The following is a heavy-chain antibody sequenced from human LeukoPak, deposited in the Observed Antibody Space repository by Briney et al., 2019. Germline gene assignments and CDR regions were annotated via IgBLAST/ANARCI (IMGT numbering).Heavy chain of an antibody. CDR3: ARVRIGETSYDASDV. CDR2: IYITGGT. CDR1: GGSISSYY. D-gene: IGHD1-26*01. V-gene: IGHV4-59*13. J-gene: IGHJ3*01. Sequence: NPSETLSLTCTVSGGSISSYYWTWIRQPPGKGLEWIGDIYITGGTNYNPYLKRRVTMSVDTSKNQFSLRLSSVTAADTAVYYCARVRIGETSYDASDVWGLGTMVTVSS.